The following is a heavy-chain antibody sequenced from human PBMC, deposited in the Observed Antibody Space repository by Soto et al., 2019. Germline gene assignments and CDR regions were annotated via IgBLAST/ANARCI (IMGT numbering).Heavy chain of an antibody. CDR3: ARESRTTGYYKHYYMDV. J-gene: IGHJ6*03. CDR2: IWYDGSNK. V-gene: IGHV3-33*01. CDR1: GFTFISYG. D-gene: IGHD3-9*01. Sequence: GGSKRLSCAASGFTFISYGRHWVRQAPGKGLEWVAVIWYDGSNKYYADSVKGRFTISRDNSKNTLYLQMNSLRAEDTAVYYCARESRTTGYYKHYYMDVWGKGTTVTVSS.